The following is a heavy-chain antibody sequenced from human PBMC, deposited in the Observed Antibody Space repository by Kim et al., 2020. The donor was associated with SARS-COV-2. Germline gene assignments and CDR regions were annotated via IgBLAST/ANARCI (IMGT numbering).Heavy chain of an antibody. Sequence: TYAQTLQGRVTMTTETSTSTAYMELRSLRSDDTAVYYCASLGSRWWHLDVWGQGTTVTVSS. J-gene: IGHJ6*02. CDR3: ASLGSRWWHLDV. V-gene: IGHV1-18*01. D-gene: IGHD2-15*01.